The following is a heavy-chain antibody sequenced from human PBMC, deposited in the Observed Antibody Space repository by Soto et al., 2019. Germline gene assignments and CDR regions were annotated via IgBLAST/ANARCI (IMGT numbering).Heavy chain of an antibody. J-gene: IGHJ4*02. D-gene: IGHD6-6*01. CDR2: INAGNGNT. Sequence: ASGEGLCKASGYTFTSYAMHWVRQAPGQRLEWMGWINAGNGNTKYSQKFQGRVTITRDTSASTAYMELSSLRSEDTAVYYCARDLYSSSADYWGQGTLVTVSS. CDR3: ARDLYSSSADY. CDR1: GYTFTSYA. V-gene: IGHV1-3*01.